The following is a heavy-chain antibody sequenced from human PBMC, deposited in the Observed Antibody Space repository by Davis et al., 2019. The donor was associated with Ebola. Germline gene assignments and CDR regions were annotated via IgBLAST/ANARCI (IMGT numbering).Heavy chain of an antibody. V-gene: IGHV1-18*01. CDR1: GYTFTSYG. D-gene: IGHD3-22*01. CDR2: ISAYNGNT. CDR3: ARDHRYYYDSSGYPSAY. J-gene: IGHJ4*02. Sequence: ASVKVSCKASGYTFTSYGISWVRQAPGQGLEWMGWISAYNGNTNYAQKFQGRVTITADKSTSTAYMELSSLKSEDTAVYYCARDHRYYYDSSGYPSAYWGQGTLVTVSS.